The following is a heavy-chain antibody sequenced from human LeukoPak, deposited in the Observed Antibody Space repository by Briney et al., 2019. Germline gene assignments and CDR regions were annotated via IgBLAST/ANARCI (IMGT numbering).Heavy chain of an antibody. V-gene: IGHV3-23*01. D-gene: IGHD4-17*01. CDR1: GFTFSSYA. CDR3: ARDSIMTTATSDPDY. CDR2: ISGSGGST. J-gene: IGHJ4*02. Sequence: GGSLRLSCAASGFTFSSYAMSWVRQAPGKGLEWVSAISGSGGSTYYADSVKGRFTISRDNSKNTLYLQMNSLRAEDTGVYYCARDSIMTTATSDPDYWGQGTLFTVSS.